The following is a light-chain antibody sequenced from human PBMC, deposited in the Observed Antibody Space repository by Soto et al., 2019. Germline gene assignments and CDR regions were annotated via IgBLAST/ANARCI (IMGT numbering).Light chain of an antibody. CDR2: AAS. J-gene: IGKJ4*01. V-gene: IGKV1-17*01. CDR3: QQYNSYSPLT. Sequence: DIQMTQFPSSLSASVGDRVTITCRASQSINTYLNWYQQKPGKAPNLLIYAASSLQSGVPSRFSGSGSGTEFTLTISSLQPEDFATYYCQQYNSYSPLTFGGGTKVDIK. CDR1: QSINTY.